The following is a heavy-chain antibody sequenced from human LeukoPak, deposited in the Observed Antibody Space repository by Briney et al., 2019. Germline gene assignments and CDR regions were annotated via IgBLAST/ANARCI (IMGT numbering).Heavy chain of an antibody. D-gene: IGHD3-10*01. CDR2: IRYDGSNK. V-gene: IGHV3-30*02. CDR3: ARDFRVRGVIDY. J-gene: IGHJ4*02. CDR1: GFTFSSYG. Sequence: GGSLILSCAASGFTFSSYGMHWVRQAPGKGLEWVAFIRYDGSNKYYVDSVKGRFTISRDNAKNTLYLQMNSLRAEDTAVYYCARDFRVRGVIDYWGQGTLVTVSS.